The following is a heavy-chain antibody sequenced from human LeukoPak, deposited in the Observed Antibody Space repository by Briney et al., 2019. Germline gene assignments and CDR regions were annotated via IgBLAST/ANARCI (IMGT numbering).Heavy chain of an antibody. CDR2: ISGSGGST. CDR3: AKRGGGLWFGEHFYYGMDV. Sequence: GGSLRLSCAASGFTFSSYAMSWVRQAPGKGLEWVSAISGSGGSTCYADSVKGRFTISRDNSKNTLYLQMNSLRAEDTAVYYCAKRGGGLWFGEHFYYGMDVWGQGTTVTVSS. J-gene: IGHJ6*02. V-gene: IGHV3-23*01. CDR1: GFTFSSYA. D-gene: IGHD3-10*01.